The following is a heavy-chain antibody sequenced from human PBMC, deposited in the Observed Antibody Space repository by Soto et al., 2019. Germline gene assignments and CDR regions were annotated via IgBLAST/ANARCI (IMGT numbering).Heavy chain of an antibody. D-gene: IGHD5-18*01. J-gene: IGHJ6*02. CDR2: IDPSDSYT. CDR3: ARESLEKTAMVTFYGMDV. Sequence: PGESLKISCKGSGYSFTSYWISWVRQMPGKGLEWMGRIDPSDSYTNYSPSFQGHVTISADKSISTAYLQWSSLKASDTAMYYCARESLEKTAMVTFYGMDVWGQGTTVTVSS. CDR1: GYSFTSYW. V-gene: IGHV5-10-1*01.